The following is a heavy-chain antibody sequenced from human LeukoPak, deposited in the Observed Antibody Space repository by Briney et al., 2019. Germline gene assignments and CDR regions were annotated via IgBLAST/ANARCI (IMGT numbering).Heavy chain of an antibody. V-gene: IGHV1-24*01. CDR1: GYTLTELS. D-gene: IGHD6-13*01. CDR3: ATLRLDSSSWSSKIFDY. Sequence: ASVTVSFKVSGYTLTELSMHWVRQARGKERAWMGGFDLEDGETIYAQKFQGRVTMTEDTSTDTAYMELSSLRSEDTAVYYCATLRLDSSSWSSKIFDYWGQGTLVTVSS. CDR2: FDLEDGET. J-gene: IGHJ4*02.